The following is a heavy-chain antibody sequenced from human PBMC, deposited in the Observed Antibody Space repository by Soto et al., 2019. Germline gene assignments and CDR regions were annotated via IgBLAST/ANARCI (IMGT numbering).Heavy chain of an antibody. CDR3: ARLLRSIAVAGPLDY. Sequence: QVQLVESGGGAVQPGRSLRLSCAASGFTFRSYPMHWVRQGPGKGLEWVAVISYDGSKKYYADSVKGRFTISRDNSMNPLYLQMNGLRGEDTAVDYCARLLRSIAVAGPLDYWGQGTLVTVSS. D-gene: IGHD6-19*01. J-gene: IGHJ4*02. CDR2: ISYDGSKK. V-gene: IGHV3-30-3*01. CDR1: GFTFRSYP.